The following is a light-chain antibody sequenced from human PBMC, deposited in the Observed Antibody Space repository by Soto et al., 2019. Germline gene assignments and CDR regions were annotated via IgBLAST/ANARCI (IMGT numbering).Light chain of an antibody. CDR2: GAS. CDR1: QSISNY. V-gene: IGKV3-15*01. J-gene: IGKJ1*01. Sequence: EIVMTQSPPTLSVSPGEGVTLSCKASQSISNYLAWYQHKPGQAPRLLINGASIRATGFPARFSGSGSGEDFTLTLSSVQSEDFAVYSCQQYLNWPWPFGQGTKVEIK. CDR3: QQYLNWPWP.